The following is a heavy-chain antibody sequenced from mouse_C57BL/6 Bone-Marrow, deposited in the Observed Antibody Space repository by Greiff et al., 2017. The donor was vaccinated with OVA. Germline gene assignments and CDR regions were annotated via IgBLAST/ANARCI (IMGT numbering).Heavy chain of an antibody. Sequence: EVKLVESGGGLVQPGESLKLSCESNEYEFPSHDMSWVRQTPEQRLELVAAINSDGGSTYYPDTMERRFIISRDNTKKTLYLQMSSLRSEDTALYYCARLITHGYFDVWGTGTTVTVSS. D-gene: IGHD1-2*01. CDR3: ARLITHGYFDV. V-gene: IGHV5-2*01. CDR1: EYEFPSHD. CDR2: INSDGGST. J-gene: IGHJ1*03.